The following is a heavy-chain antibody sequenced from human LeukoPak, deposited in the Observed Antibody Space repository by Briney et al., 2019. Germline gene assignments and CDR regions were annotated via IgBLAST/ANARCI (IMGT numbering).Heavy chain of an antibody. CDR2: INHSGST. Sequence: SETLSLTCAVYGGSFSGYYWSWIRQPPGKGLEWFGEINHSGSTNYNPSLKSRVTISVDTSKNQFSLKLSSVTAADTAVYYCARDSAAADLYYYYYMDVWGKGTTVTVSS. V-gene: IGHV4-34*01. J-gene: IGHJ6*03. CDR1: GGSFSGYY. D-gene: IGHD6-13*01. CDR3: ARDSAAADLYYYYYMDV.